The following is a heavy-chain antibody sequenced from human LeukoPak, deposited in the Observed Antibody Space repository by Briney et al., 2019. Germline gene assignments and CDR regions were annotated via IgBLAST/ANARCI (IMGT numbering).Heavy chain of an antibody. J-gene: IGHJ4*02. CDR2: IKQDGSEK. D-gene: IGHD1-26*01. V-gene: IGHV3-7*01. CDR1: GFTFSSYW. Sequence: SGGSLRLSCAASGFTFSSYWMSWVHQASGKGLEWVANIKQDGSEKYYVDSVKGRFTISRDNAKNSLYLQMNSLRAEDTAVYYCARSLILGVVRLVALDYWGQGTLVTVSS. CDR3: ARSLILGVVRLVALDY.